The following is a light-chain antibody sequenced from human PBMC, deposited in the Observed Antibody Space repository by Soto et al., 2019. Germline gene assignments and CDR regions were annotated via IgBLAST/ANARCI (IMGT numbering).Light chain of an antibody. CDR3: AAWDDSLNGRGV. CDR2: SNN. V-gene: IGLV1-44*01. Sequence: QSVLTQPPSASGTPGQRVTISCSGSSSNIGSNTVNWYQQLPGTAPKLLIYSNNQRPSGVPDRFSGSKSGTSASLAISGLQSEDEPDYYCAAWDDSLNGRGVFGGGTQLTVL. J-gene: IGLJ2*01. CDR1: SSNIGSNT.